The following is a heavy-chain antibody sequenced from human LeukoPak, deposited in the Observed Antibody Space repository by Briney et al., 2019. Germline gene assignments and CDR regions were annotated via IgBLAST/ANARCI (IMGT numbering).Heavy chain of an antibody. V-gene: IGHV1-2*02. J-gene: IGHJ3*02. D-gene: IGHD3-22*01. CDR3: ARGPRRITMIVVVLGHFDI. CDR1: GYTFTDYY. Sequence: GASVKVSCKASGYTFTDYYMHWVRQAPGQGLEWMGWINPNSGDTNYAQKFQGRVTMTRDTSISTAYMELSRLRSDDTAVYYCARGPRRITMIVVVLGHFDIWGQGTMVTVSS. CDR2: INPNSGDT.